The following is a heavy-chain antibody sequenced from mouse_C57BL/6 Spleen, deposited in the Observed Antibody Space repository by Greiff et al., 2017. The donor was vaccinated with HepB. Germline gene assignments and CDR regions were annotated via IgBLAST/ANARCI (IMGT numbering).Heavy chain of an antibody. V-gene: IGHV1-80*01. J-gene: IGHJ2*01. CDR3: ASHCYGSSGY. CDR1: GYAFSSYW. Sequence: LVESGASVKISCTASGYAFSSYWMNWVKQRPEKGLEWIGQIYPGDGDTNYNGKFTGKATLTADKSTSTAYMQLSSLTSEDSAVYFCASHCYGSSGYWGQGTTLTVSS. CDR2: IYPGDGDT. D-gene: IGHD1-1*01.